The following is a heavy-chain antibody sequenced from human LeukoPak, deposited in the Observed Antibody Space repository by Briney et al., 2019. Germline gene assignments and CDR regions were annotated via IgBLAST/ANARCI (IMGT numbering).Heavy chain of an antibody. CDR2: IYYSGST. D-gene: IGHD2-2*01. V-gene: IGHV4-39*01. CDR3: ARQDIVVVPAAPDY. Sequence: SETLSLTCSVSGGSISSSSYYWGWIRQPPGKGLEWIGSIYYSGSTYYNPSLKSRVTISVDTSKNQFSLKLSSVTAADTAVYYCARQDIVVVPAAPDYWGQGTLVTVSS. J-gene: IGHJ4*02. CDR1: GGSISSSSYY.